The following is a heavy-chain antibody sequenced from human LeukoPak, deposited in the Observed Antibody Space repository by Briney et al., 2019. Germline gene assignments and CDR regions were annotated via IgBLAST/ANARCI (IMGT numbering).Heavy chain of an antibody. CDR2: ISYEGSNK. J-gene: IGHJ4*02. CDR3: AKDDSSSWDNFDY. Sequence: TGRSLRLSCAASAFTFSSYGMHWVRQAPDKGLEWVAVISYEGSNKYYADSVKGRFTISRDNSKNTLYLQMNSLRAEDTAVYYCAKDDSSSWDNFDYWGQGTLVTVSS. CDR1: AFTFSSYG. V-gene: IGHV3-30*18. D-gene: IGHD6-13*01.